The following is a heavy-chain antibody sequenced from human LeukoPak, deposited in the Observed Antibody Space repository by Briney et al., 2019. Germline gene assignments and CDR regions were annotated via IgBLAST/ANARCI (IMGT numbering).Heavy chain of an antibody. CDR2: ISSNGGST. D-gene: IGHD1-26*01. V-gene: IGHV3-64*01. Sequence: PGGSLRLSCAASGFIFSSYAMHWVRQAPGKGLEYVSAISSNGGSTYYANSVKGRFTISRDNSKNTLYLQMGSLRAEDMAVYYCARDSSEGWPELGYYMDVWGKGTTVTVSS. CDR3: ARDSSEGWPELGYYMDV. J-gene: IGHJ6*03. CDR1: GFIFSSYA.